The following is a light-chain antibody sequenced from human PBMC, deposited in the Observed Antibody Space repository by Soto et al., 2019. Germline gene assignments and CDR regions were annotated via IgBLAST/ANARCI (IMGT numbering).Light chain of an antibody. V-gene: IGLV2-8*01. CDR2: EVS. CDR1: SSDVGGYNY. CDR3: SSYAGSNNYV. Sequence: QSALTQPPSASGSPGQSVTISCTGTSSDVGGYNYVSWYQQHPDKAPKLMIYEVSKRPSGVPDRYSGPESGNTASLTVAGLQAEDEADNYCSSYAGSNNYVFGTGTKLTVL. J-gene: IGLJ1*01.